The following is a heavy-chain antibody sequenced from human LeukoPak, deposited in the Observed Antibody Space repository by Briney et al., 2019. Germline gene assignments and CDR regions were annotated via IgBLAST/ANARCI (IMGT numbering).Heavy chain of an antibody. J-gene: IGHJ4*02. CDR2: IYYRGST. D-gene: IGHD5-18*01. Sequence: PSETLSLTCTVSGGSISSYYWSWIRQPPGKGLEWIGYIYYRGSTNYNPSLKSRVTISVDTSKNQFSLKLSSVTAADTAVYYCARVNRRRAMALYYFDYWGQGTLVTVSS. V-gene: IGHV4-59*01. CDR1: GGSISSYY. CDR3: ARVNRRRAMALYYFDY.